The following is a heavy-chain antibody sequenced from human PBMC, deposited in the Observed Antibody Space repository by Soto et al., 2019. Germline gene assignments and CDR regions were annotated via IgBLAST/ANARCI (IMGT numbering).Heavy chain of an antibody. D-gene: IGHD2-2*01. CDR1: GFTFSSYS. V-gene: IGHV3-21*01. CDR3: ARAPSIRPGYCSSTSCQH. J-gene: IGHJ1*01. CDR2: ISSSSSYI. Sequence: GGSLRLSCAASGFTFSSYSMNWVRQAPGKGLEWVSSISSSSSYIYYADSVKGRFTISRDNAKNSLYLQMNSLRAEDTAVYYCARAPSIRPGYCSSTSCQHWGQGTLVTVSS.